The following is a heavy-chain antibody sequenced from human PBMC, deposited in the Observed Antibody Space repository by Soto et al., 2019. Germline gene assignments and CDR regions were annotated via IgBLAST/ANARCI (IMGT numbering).Heavy chain of an antibody. Sequence: GESLKISCKGSGYSFTIYWISWGRQMPGKGLEWMGRIDPSDSYANYSPSFQGHVTISADTSISTAYLQWSSLKASDSAIYYCARGYSSGWYEDYWGQGTLVTVSS. CDR3: ARGYSSGWYEDY. J-gene: IGHJ4*02. CDR1: GYSFTIYW. D-gene: IGHD6-19*01. V-gene: IGHV5-10-1*01. CDR2: IDPSDSYA.